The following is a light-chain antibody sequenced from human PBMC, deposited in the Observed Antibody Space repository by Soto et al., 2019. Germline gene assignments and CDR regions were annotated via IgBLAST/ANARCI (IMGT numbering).Light chain of an antibody. CDR1: NIGSKR. CDR2: YDS. V-gene: IGLV3-21*04. Sequence: SYELTQPPSVSVAPEKTARLTCGGDNIGSKRVHWYRQKPGQAPVLVIYYDSDRPSGIPERFSGSNSGNTATLTINRVEAGDEAAYYCQVSVITTDHYVFGTGTKLTVL. J-gene: IGLJ1*01. CDR3: QVSVITTDHYV.